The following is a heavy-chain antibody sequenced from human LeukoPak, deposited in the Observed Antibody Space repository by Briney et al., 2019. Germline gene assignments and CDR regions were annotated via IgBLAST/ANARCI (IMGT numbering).Heavy chain of an antibody. J-gene: IGHJ4*02. CDR1: GFTFSSYA. Sequence: GGSLRLSCAASGFTFSSYAMSWVRQAPGKGLEWVAVISYDGSNKYYADSVKGRFTISRDNSKNTLYLQMNSLRAEDTAVYYCAREGYGDYVFDYWGQGTLVTVSS. CDR3: AREGYGDYVFDY. D-gene: IGHD4-17*01. CDR2: ISYDGSNK. V-gene: IGHV3-30*07.